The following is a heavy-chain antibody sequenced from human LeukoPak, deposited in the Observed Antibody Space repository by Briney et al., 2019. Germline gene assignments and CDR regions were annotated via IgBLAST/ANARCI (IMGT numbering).Heavy chain of an antibody. D-gene: IGHD4-17*01. V-gene: IGHV3-43*02. CDR2: VGGNGGAT. J-gene: IGHJ4*02. Sequence: GGSLRLXCAASGFRFDDFAMHWVRQAPGKGLEWVSLVGGNGGATYYADSVKGRFTISRDNSKNSLYLQMNSLRTDDTALYYCVKDMGDYGDYVVHYWGQGTLVSVSS. CDR1: GFRFDDFA. CDR3: VKDMGDYGDYVVHY.